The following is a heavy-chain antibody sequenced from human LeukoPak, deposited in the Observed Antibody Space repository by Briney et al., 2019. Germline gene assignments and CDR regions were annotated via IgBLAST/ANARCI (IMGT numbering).Heavy chain of an antibody. CDR1: GFTFSNAW. D-gene: IGHD3-3*01. CDR3: TTPGGYDFWSGYLPDYYGMDV. J-gene: IGHJ6*02. CDR2: IKSKTDGGTT. V-gene: IGHV3-15*07. Sequence: GGSLRLSCAASGFTFSNAWMNWVRQAPGKGLEWVGRIKSKTDGGTTDYAAPVKGRFTISRDDSKNTLYLQMNSLKTGDTAVYYCTTPGGYDFWSGYLPDYYGMDVWGQGTTVTVSS.